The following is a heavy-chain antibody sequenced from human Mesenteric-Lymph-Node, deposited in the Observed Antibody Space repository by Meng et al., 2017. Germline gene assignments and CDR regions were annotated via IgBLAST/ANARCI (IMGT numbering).Heavy chain of an antibody. Sequence: GESLKISCAASGFSFSSYAMSWVRPTPGKGLEWVSDISGSSGSTNYADSVKGRFTISRDNSKNTLYLEMNSLRAADTAVYYCAKTNSYSSGWYGYYFDYWGQGTLVTVSS. CDR3: AKTNSYSSGWYGYYFDY. V-gene: IGHV3-23*01. CDR1: GFSFSSYA. D-gene: IGHD6-19*01. J-gene: IGHJ4*02. CDR2: ISGSSGST.